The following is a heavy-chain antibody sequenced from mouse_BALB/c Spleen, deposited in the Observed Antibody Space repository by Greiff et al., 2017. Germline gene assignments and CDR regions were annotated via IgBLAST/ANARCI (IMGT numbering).Heavy chain of an antibody. D-gene: IGHD2-10*01. CDR2: INPYNDGT. J-gene: IGHJ1*01. V-gene: IGHV1-14*01. CDR3: ARTSYYGNFWYFDV. Sequence: QLVESGPELVKPGASVKMSCKASGYTFTSYVMHWVKQKPGQGLEWIGYINPYNDGTKYNEKFKGKATLTSDKSSSTAYMELSSLTSEDSAVYYCARTSYYGNFWYFDVWGAGTTVTVSS. CDR1: GYTFTSYV.